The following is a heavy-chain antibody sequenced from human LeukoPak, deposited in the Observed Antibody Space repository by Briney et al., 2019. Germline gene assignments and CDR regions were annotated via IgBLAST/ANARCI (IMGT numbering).Heavy chain of an antibody. J-gene: IGHJ4*02. CDR3: AKPLLWFGELNFDY. V-gene: IGHV3-21*01. Sequence: PGGSLRLSCAASGFTFSSYSMNWVRQAPGKGLEWVSSISSSSSYIYYADSVKGRFTISRDNSKNSLYLQMNRLRAEDTAVYYCAKPLLWFGELNFDYWGQGTLVTVSS. CDR2: ISSSSSYI. D-gene: IGHD3-10*01. CDR1: GFTFSSYS.